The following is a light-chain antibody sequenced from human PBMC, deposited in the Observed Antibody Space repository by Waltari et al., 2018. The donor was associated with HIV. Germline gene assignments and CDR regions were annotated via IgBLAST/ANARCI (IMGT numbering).Light chain of an antibody. V-gene: IGKV1-5*03. J-gene: IGKJ3*01. Sequence: DVQMTQSPSTLSASVGDRVPITCRASQSISSWLAWFQQKPGKAPKLLIYKASTLESGVPSRFSGSASGTEFTLTISTLQADDFATYYCQQYNSYPFTFGPGTKVHIK. CDR2: KAS. CDR3: QQYNSYPFT. CDR1: QSISSW.